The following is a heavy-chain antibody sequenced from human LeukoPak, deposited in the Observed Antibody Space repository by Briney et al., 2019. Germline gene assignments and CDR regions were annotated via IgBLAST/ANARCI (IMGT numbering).Heavy chain of an antibody. CDR2: ISGSGGSI. CDR1: GFTFSSYA. V-gene: IGHV3-23*01. CDR3: AKDLGTYYGSGSYYPNPFDY. J-gene: IGHJ4*02. Sequence: GGSLRLSCAASGFTFSSYAMSWVRQAPGKGLEWVSAISGSGGSIYYADSVKGRFTISRDNSKNTLYLQMNSLRAEDTAVYYCAKDLGTYYGSGSYYPNPFDYWGQGTLVTVSS. D-gene: IGHD3-10*01.